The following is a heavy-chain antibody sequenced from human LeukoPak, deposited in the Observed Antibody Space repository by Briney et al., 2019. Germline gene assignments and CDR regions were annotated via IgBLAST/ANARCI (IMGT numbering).Heavy chain of an antibody. J-gene: IGHJ4*02. CDR2: IYYSGST. V-gene: IGHV4-59*01. CDR3: ARGFLVSGWYIFDY. D-gene: IGHD6-19*01. CDR1: GGSISSYY. Sequence: SESLSLTCTVSGGSISSYYWSWIRQPPGKGLEWIGYIYYSGSTNYNPSLKSRVTISVDTSKNQFSLKLSSVTATDTAVYYCARGFLVSGWYIFDYWGQGTLVTVSS.